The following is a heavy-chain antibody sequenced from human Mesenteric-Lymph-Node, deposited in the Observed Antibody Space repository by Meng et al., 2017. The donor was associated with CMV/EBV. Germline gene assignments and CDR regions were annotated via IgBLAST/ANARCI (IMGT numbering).Heavy chain of an antibody. CDR3: ARALDYYGSGSYYYYGMDV. V-gene: IGHV1-2*02. Sequence: ASVKVSCKSSGYTFTDYYIHWVRQAPGQGLEWMGWINANSGDTNYAQKFQGRVTMTRDTSISTAYMELSRLRSDDTAVYYCARALDYYGSGSYYYYGMDVWGQGTTVTVSS. J-gene: IGHJ6*02. CDR2: INANSGDT. CDR1: GYTFTDYY. D-gene: IGHD3-10*01.